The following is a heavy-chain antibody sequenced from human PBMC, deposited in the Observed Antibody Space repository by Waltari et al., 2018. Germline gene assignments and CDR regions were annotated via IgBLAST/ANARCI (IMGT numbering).Heavy chain of an antibody. CDR1: GGSFSGYY. J-gene: IGHJ4*02. CDR3: ARRGRTASRGVDY. V-gene: IGHV4-34*01. Sequence: QVQLQQWGAGLLKPSETLSLTCAVYGGSFSGYYWSWIRQPPGKGVEWIGEINHSGSTNYNPSLKSRVTISVDTSKNQFSLKLSSVTAADTAVYYCARRGRTASRGVDYWGQGTLVTVSS. CDR2: INHSGST. D-gene: IGHD2-21*02.